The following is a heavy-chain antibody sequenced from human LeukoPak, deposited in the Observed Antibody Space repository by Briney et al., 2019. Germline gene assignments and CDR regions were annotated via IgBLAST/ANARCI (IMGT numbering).Heavy chain of an antibody. J-gene: IGHJ4*02. D-gene: IGHD3-22*01. Sequence: GGSLRLSCAASGFTFSSYSMNWVRQAPGKGLEWVSYISSSSSTIYYADSVKGRFTISRDNAKNSLYLQMNSLRAEDTAVYYCARVHTDNDYYDSSGYVDYWGQGTLVTVSS. CDR2: ISSSSSTI. CDR3: ARVHTDNDYYDSSGYVDY. V-gene: IGHV3-48*01. CDR1: GFTFSSYS.